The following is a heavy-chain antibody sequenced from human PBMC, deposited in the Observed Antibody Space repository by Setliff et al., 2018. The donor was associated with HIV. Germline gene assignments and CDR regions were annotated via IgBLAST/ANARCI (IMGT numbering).Heavy chain of an antibody. J-gene: IGHJ6*02. V-gene: IGHV4-59*02. D-gene: IGHD1-26*01. CDR3: ARVAGAHYYYYYGMDV. Sequence: PSETLSLTCTVSGGSVSSHYWNWVRQPPGKGLEWIGSIYYSGGTKYNPSLQSRVTISVDTSKNQFSLKLSSVTAADTAVYYCARVAGAHYYYYYGMDVWGQGTTVTVSS. CDR1: GGSVSSHY. CDR2: IYYSGGT.